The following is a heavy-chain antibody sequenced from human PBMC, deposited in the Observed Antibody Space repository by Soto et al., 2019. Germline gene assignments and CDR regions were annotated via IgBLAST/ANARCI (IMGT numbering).Heavy chain of an antibody. CDR3: ARHPERIAEIGWFDP. CDR2: ISSSSSTI. V-gene: IGHV3-48*01. D-gene: IGHD6-13*01. CDR1: KFTFSSYS. J-gene: IGHJ5*02. Sequence: EVQLVESGGGLVQPGGSLRLSCAACKFTFSSYSEKWVRQAPGKGLEWVSYISSSSSTIYYADSVKGRFTISRDNAKNSLYLQMNSLRAEDTPVYYCARHPERIAEIGWFDPWGQGTLVTVSS.